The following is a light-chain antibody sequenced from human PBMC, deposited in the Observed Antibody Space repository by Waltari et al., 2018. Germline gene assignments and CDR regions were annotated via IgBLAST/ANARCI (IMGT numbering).Light chain of an antibody. Sequence: SYELTQPPSVSVSPGQTASITCPGDKLGDKYVCWYQQKPGQSPVLVMYQDKKRPSGIPERFSGSNSGNTATLTISGTQAADEADYYCQAWDNSFVLFGGGTKLTVL. V-gene: IGLV3-1*01. J-gene: IGLJ2*01. CDR2: QDK. CDR1: KLGDKY. CDR3: QAWDNSFVL.